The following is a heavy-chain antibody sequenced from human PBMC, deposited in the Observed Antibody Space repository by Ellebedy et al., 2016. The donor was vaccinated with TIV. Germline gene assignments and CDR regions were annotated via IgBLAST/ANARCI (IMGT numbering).Heavy chain of an antibody. CDR1: GFTFSSYA. J-gene: IGHJ4*02. D-gene: IGHD6-6*01. CDR2: ISYDGSNK. CDR3: ASREGPSYYFDY. Sequence: GGSLRLSCAASGFTFSSYAMHWVRQAPGKGLEWVAVISYDGSNKYYADSVKGRFTISRDNSKNTLYLQMNSLRAEDTAVYYCASREGPSYYFDYWGQGTLVTVSS. V-gene: IGHV3-30-3*01.